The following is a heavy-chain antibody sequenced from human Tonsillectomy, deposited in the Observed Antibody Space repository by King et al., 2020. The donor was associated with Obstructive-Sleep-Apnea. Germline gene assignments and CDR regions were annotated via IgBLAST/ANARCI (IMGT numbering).Heavy chain of an antibody. CDR1: GGSFSGYY. D-gene: IGHD1-26*01. CDR2: ISHSGST. V-gene: IGHV4-34*01. J-gene: IGHJ4*02. CDR3: ARAWWEGTGYFDY. Sequence: VQLQQWGAGLLKPSETLSLTCAVYGGSFSGYYSTWIRQPPGKGLEWIGEISHSGSTNYNPSLKSRVTISVDTSKNQFSLKLSSVTAADTAVYYCARAWWEGTGYFDYWGQGTLVTVSS.